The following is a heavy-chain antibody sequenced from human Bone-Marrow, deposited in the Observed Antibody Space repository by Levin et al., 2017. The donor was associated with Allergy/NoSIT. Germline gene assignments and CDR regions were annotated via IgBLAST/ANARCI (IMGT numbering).Heavy chain of an antibody. V-gene: IGHV3-9*01. CDR3: AKVPHSGTYYSPTYFDS. D-gene: IGHD1-26*01. CDR1: GFTFSEYG. CDR2: ISWNSDSL. Sequence: QAGGSLRLSCAASGFTFSEYGMQWVRQAPGKGLEWVSGISWNSDSLAYADSVKGRYTISRDNAKNSLYLEMNSLRAEDTALYYCAKVPHSGTYYSPTYFDSWGQGTLVTVSS. J-gene: IGHJ4*02.